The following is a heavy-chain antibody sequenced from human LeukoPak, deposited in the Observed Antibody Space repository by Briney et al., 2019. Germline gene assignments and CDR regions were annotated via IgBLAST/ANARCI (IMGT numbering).Heavy chain of an antibody. CDR1: GFTFRNFG. CDR3: VRDRNALQFLDY. V-gene: IGHV3-33*01. J-gene: IGHJ4*02. CDR2: IWYDGSEK. Sequence: PGGSLRLYCAASGFTFRNFGMHWVRQAPGKGLEWVAVIWYDGSEKYYADSVKGRFTISRDNSKNMLYLQTNSLRAEDTAVYYCVRDRNALQFLDYWGQGTVVTVSS. D-gene: IGHD3-3*01.